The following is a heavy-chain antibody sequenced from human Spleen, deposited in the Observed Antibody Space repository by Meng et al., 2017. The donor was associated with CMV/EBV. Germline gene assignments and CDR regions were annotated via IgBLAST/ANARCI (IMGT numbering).Heavy chain of an antibody. J-gene: IGHJ4*02. CDR2: IYSGGSST. Sequence: GGSLRLSCAASGFTFSSYAMSWVRQAPGKGLEWVSVIYSGGSSTYYADSVKGRFTISRDNSKNTLYLQMNSLRAEDTAVYYCAKDPEYSGSYGFDYWGQGTLVTVSS. CDR1: GFTFSSYA. D-gene: IGHD1-26*01. V-gene: IGHV3-23*03. CDR3: AKDPEYSGSYGFDY.